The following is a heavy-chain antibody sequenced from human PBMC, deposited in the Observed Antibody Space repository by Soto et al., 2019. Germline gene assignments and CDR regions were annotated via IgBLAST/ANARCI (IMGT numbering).Heavy chain of an antibody. CDR1: GFTFSSYS. J-gene: IGHJ4*02. Sequence: EVQLVESGGGLVKPGGSLRLSCAASGFTFSSYSMNWVRQAPGKGLEWVSSISVSSSYIYYADSVKGRFSISRDNARNSLYLQMNSLRAEDTAVYYCARDGATMVRGVIVRIDYWGQGTLVTVS. V-gene: IGHV3-21*02. CDR2: ISVSSSYI. CDR3: ARDGATMVRGVIVRIDY. D-gene: IGHD3-10*01.